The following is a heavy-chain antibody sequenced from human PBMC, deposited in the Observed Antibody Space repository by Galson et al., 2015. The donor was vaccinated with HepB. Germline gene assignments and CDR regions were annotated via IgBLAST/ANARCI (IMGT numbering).Heavy chain of an antibody. CDR1: GFTFSSYW. D-gene: IGHD2-2*01. V-gene: IGHV3-7*03. CDR3: ARSGYCSGTSCYPNYYYGMDV. Sequence: SLRLSCAASGFTFSSYWMTWVRQAPGKGLEWVANIKGDGSDKYYVDSVKGRFTISRDNAKNSLYLQMNSLRAEDTAVYYCARSGYCSGTSCYPNYYYGMDVWGQGTTVTVSS. J-gene: IGHJ6*02. CDR2: IKGDGSDK.